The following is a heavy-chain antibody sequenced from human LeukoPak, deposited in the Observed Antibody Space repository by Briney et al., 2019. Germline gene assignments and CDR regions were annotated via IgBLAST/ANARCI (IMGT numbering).Heavy chain of an antibody. J-gene: IGHJ4*02. V-gene: IGHV4-39*01. CDR2: LSNSGNT. CDR3: VRWTAGTTEDS. D-gene: IGHD1-1*01. CDR1: GGSLSSRSHY. Sequence: PSETLSLTCTVSGGSLSSRSHYWGWIRQPPGQGLEWIGSLSNSGNTYYNPSLKNRVTISVDTSKNEFSLKLSSVTAADTAVYYCVRWTAGTTEDSWGQGTLVTVSS.